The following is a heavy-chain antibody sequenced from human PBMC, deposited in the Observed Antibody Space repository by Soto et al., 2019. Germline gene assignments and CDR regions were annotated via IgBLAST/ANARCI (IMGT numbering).Heavy chain of an antibody. CDR1: GFTFSSYS. J-gene: IGHJ3*02. CDR3: ARDSYDPWELLRNDAFDI. Sequence: EVQLVESGGGLVKPGGSLRLSCAASGFTFSSYSMNWVRQAPGQGLEWVSSISSSSSYIYYADSVKGRFTISRDNAKNSLYLQMNSLRAEDTAVYYCARDSYDPWELLRNDAFDIWGQGTMVTVSS. V-gene: IGHV3-21*01. D-gene: IGHD1-26*01. CDR2: ISSSSSYI.